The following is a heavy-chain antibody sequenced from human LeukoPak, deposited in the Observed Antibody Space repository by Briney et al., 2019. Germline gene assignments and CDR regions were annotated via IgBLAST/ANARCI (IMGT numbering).Heavy chain of an antibody. CDR1: GYTFTGYY. J-gene: IGHJ4*02. Sequence: GASVKVSCKTSGYTFTGYYMHWVRQAPGQGLEWMGWINPNSGGTNYAQKFQGRVTMTRDTSISTAYMELSRLRSDDTAVYYCARDRVSRSYYGRLGYWGQGTLVTVSS. V-gene: IGHV1-2*02. CDR2: INPNSGGT. CDR3: ARDRVSRSYYGRLGY. D-gene: IGHD1-26*01.